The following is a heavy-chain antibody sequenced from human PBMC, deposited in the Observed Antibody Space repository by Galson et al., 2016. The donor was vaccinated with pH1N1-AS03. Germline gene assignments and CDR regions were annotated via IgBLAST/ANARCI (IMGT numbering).Heavy chain of an antibody. Sequence: SLRLSCAASGFRFGTYAMGWVRQAPGKGLEWVSAITGSGAGTYYADSLKGRFTISRDNSKNTLYLHMKSLRDEDTAVYYCAKLDCSGPTCYFDYWGQGTQVTVSS. CDR3: AKLDCSGPTCYFDY. V-gene: IGHV3-23*01. J-gene: IGHJ4*02. CDR2: ITGSGAGT. CDR1: GFRFGTYA. D-gene: IGHD2-15*01.